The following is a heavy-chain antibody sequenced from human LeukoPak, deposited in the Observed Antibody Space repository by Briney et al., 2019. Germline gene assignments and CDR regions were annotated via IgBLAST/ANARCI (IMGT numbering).Heavy chain of an antibody. CDR2: ISAYNGNT. Sequence: GASVKASCKASGYTFTSYGISWVRQAPGQGLEWMGWISAYNGNTNYAQKLQGRVTMTTDTSTSTAYMELRSLRSDDTAVYYCARARIAVAGKSGRVPNWFDPWGQGTLVTVSS. CDR1: GYTFTSYG. CDR3: ARARIAVAGKSGRVPNWFDP. D-gene: IGHD6-19*01. V-gene: IGHV1-18*01. J-gene: IGHJ5*02.